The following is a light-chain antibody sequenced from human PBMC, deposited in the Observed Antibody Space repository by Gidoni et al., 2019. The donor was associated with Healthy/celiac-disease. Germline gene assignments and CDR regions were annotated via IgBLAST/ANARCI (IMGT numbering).Light chain of an antibody. CDR2: SNN. J-gene: IGLJ3*02. V-gene: IGLV1-44*01. CDR3: AAWDDSLNGWV. CDR1: SSNIGSNT. Sequence: QSVLTQPPSESATPGPRVTISCSGSSSNIGSNTVNWYQQLPGTAPKLLIYSNNQRPSGVPDRFSGAKSGTSASLAISGLQSEDEADYYCAAWDDSLNGWVFGGGTKLTVL.